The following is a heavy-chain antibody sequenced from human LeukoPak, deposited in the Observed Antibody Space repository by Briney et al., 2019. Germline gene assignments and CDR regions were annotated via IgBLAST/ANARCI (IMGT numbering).Heavy chain of an antibody. CDR2: IWYGGSNK. J-gene: IGHJ4*02. V-gene: IGHV3-33*01. CDR1: GFTFSSYG. D-gene: IGHD3-10*01. CDR3: ASELGSGSVPDS. Sequence: PGGSLSLSCAASGFTFSSYGMHWVRQAPGKGLEWVAVIWYGGSNKYYADSVKGRFTISRDNSKNTLYLQMNSLGAEDTAVYYCASELGSGSVPDSLGRGTLVTVSS.